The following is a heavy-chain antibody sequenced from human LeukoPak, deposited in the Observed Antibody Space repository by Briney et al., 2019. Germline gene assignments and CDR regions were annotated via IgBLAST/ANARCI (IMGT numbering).Heavy chain of an antibody. Sequence: PGGTLRLSCAASGFTFSSNNTNWVRNAPGTGQERDSSINSHRSYESYADSVKGRFTISRDNAKNSLYLQMNSLRAEDTAMYYCARGQGVMGYYYMDVWGKGTTVTVSS. J-gene: IGHJ6*03. D-gene: IGHD2-8*01. CDR1: GFTFSSNN. CDR3: ARGQGVMGYYYMDV. CDR2: INSHRSYE. V-gene: IGHV3-21*01.